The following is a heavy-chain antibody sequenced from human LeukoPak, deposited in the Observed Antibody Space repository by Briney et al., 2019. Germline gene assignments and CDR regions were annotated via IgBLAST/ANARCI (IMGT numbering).Heavy chain of an antibody. V-gene: IGHV3-30*04. Sequence: PGGSLRLSCAASGFTFSSYAMHWVRQAPGKGLEWVAVISYDGSNKYYADSVKGRFTISRDNPKNSLYLQMNSLRADDTAVYYCARDRDWNSGFDYWGQGTLVTVSS. CDR3: ARDRDWNSGFDY. CDR1: GFTFSSYA. J-gene: IGHJ4*02. CDR2: ISYDGSNK. D-gene: IGHD1-7*01.